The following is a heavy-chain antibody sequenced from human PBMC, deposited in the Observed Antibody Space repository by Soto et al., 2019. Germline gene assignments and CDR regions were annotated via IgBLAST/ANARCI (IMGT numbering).Heavy chain of an antibody. CDR3: ARDRRGIVLVVYAKGVELDY. V-gene: IGHV1-18*01. CDR2: ISDYNGNT. J-gene: IGHJ4*02. Sequence: QVPLVQSGAEVKKPRASVKVSCQASGYTFTSYGIAWVRQAPGPGLEWMGWISDYNGNTNYAQKLQGRVTTTPDTATSTAYMEVSGRRSDDTAGYYCARDRRGIVLVVYAKGVELDYGSQGTLVAV. CDR1: GYTFTSYG. D-gene: IGHD2-8*02.